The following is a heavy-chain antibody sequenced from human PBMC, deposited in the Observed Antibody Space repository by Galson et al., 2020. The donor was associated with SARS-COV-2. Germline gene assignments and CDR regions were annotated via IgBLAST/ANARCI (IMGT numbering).Heavy chain of an antibody. V-gene: IGHV2-5*02. D-gene: IGHD1-26*01. CDR1: VFSLRTSGVD. CDR2: IYSDDDK. Sequence: SGPPLVKPTQTLTITCTLSVFSLRTSGVDVGWMRQPTGKDLERLAHIYSDDDKRYSTTLNSRLTITKDTSKNHVVLTMTNMDPVYTATYYCAHRRIIVGASGFGPGGKGTRVTVAS. CDR3: AHRRIIVGASGFGP. J-gene: IGHJ5*02.